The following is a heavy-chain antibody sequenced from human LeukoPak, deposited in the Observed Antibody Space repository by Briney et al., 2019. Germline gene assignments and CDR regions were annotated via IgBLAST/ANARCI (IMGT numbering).Heavy chain of an antibody. J-gene: IGHJ4*02. CDR3: AKDELGSSSGWYGLFDY. CDR1: GFTFSSYG. V-gene: IGHV3-30*18. Sequence: PGRSLRLSCAASGFTFSSYGMHWVRQAPGKGLEWVAVISYDGSNKYYADSVKGRFTISRDNSKNTLYLQMNSLRAEDTAVYYCAKDELGSSSGWYGLFDYWGQGTLVTVSS. D-gene: IGHD6-19*01. CDR2: ISYDGSNK.